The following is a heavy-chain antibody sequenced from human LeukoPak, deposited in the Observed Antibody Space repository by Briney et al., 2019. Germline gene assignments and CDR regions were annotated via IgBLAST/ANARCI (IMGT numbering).Heavy chain of an antibody. CDR2: IYYSGST. CDR1: GGSISSGDYY. D-gene: IGHD2-2*01. CDR3: ARGYCSSTSCYSPGWFDP. Sequence: SQTLSLTCTVSGGSISSGDYYWSWLRQPPGKGLEWNGYIYYSGSTYYNPSLKSRVTISVDTSKNQFSLKLSSVTAADTAVYYCARGYCSSTSCYSPGWFDPWGQGTLVTVSS. V-gene: IGHV4-30-4*08. J-gene: IGHJ5*02.